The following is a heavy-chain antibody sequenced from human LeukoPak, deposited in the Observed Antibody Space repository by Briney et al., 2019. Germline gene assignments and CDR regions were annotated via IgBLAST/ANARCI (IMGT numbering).Heavy chain of an antibody. J-gene: IGHJ4*02. Sequence: GGSLRLSCAASGFTFSSYGMHWVRQAPGKGLEWVAVISYDGSNKYYADSVKGRFTISRDNSKNTLYLQMNSLRAEDTAVYYCAKGPNDYGDYGLPDCWGQGTLVTVSS. CDR3: AKGPNDYGDYGLPDC. CDR2: ISYDGSNK. D-gene: IGHD4-17*01. V-gene: IGHV3-30*18. CDR1: GFTFSSYG.